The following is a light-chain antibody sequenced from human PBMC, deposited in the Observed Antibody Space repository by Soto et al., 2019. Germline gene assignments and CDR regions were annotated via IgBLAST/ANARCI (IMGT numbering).Light chain of an antibody. CDR2: AAS. V-gene: IGKV1-39*01. CDR1: QSISSY. J-gene: IGKJ4*01. Sequence: DIQMTQSPSSLSASVGDRVTITCRASQSISSYLHWYQQKPGKAPKLLIYAASSLQSGVPSRFSGSGSGTDFTLTISSLQPEEFATYYCQQSYSTPLTFGGGTKVEIK. CDR3: QQSYSTPLT.